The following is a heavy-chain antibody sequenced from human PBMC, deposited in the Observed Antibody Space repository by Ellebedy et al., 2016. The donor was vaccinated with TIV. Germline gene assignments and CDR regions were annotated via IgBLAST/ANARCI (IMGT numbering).Heavy chain of an antibody. CDR3: ARDGVGATMCDY. V-gene: IGHV1-46*04. D-gene: IGHD1-26*01. J-gene: IGHJ4*02. CDR2: INPSGGST. CDR1: GGTFSSYA. Sequence: AASVKVSCKASGGTFSSYAISWVRQAPGQGLEWMGIINPSGGSTSYAQKLQGRVTMTRDTSTSTVYMELSSLRSEDTAVYYCARDGVGATMCDYWGQGTLVTVSS.